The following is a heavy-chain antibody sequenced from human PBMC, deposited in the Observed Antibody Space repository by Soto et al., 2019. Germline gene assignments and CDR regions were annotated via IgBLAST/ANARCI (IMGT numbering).Heavy chain of an antibody. CDR1: GDSITGSFF. CDR3: ARGMTPPGAPAWYYFDS. V-gene: IGHV4-4*07. D-gene: IGHD2-8*02. J-gene: IGHJ4*02. Sequence: SETLSLTCTVSGDSITGSFFWSWIRQPAGKGLEWIGRFSLSGTTNYNPSFRSRVTMSADVSKNQFSLRLTSVTAADTALYYCARGMTPPGAPAWYYFDSWGQGTLVTVSS. CDR2: FSLSGTT.